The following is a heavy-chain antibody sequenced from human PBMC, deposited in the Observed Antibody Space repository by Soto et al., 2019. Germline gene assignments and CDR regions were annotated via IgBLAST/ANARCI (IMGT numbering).Heavy chain of an antibody. J-gene: IGHJ4*02. D-gene: IGHD3-22*01. Sequence: SEKVSCKASGGTFSSYAIIWVRQAPGQGLEWMGGIIPIFGTANYAQKFQGRVTITADKSTSTAYMELSSLRSEDTAVYYCARNRLKTYYYDSSGYYVPFDYWGQGTLVTVSS. CDR1: GGTFSSYA. CDR3: ARNRLKTYYYDSSGYYVPFDY. CDR2: IIPIFGTA. V-gene: IGHV1-69*06.